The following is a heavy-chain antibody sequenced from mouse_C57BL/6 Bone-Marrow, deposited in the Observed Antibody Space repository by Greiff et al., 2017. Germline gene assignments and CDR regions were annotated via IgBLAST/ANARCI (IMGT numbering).Heavy chain of an antibody. Sequence: QVQLQQPGAELVKPGASVKMSCKASGYTFTSYWITWVKQRPGQGLEWIGDIYPTSGRTNYNEKFKSKAILTVDTSSNTAYMQLSSLTSEDSAVFCCARSGPLGRSFYCWGQGTPLTVSA. CDR2: IYPTSGRT. CDR1: GYTFTSYW. D-gene: IGHD4-1*01. V-gene: IGHV1-55*01. J-gene: IGHJ2*01. CDR3: ARSGPLGRSFYC.